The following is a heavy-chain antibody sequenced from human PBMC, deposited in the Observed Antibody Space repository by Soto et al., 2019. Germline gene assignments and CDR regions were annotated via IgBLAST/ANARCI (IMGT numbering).Heavy chain of an antibody. CDR3: ARDRPLRYFGWYGMDV. CDR2: INAGNGNT. CDR1: GYTFTSYA. D-gene: IGHD3-9*01. Sequence: QVQLVQSGAEVKKPGASVKVSCKASGYTFTSYAMHWVRQAPGQRLEWMGWINAGNGNTKYSQKFQGRVTITRDTSASTAYMELSSLRSEDTAVYYCARDRPLRYFGWYGMDVWGQGTTVTVSS. J-gene: IGHJ6*02. V-gene: IGHV1-3*01.